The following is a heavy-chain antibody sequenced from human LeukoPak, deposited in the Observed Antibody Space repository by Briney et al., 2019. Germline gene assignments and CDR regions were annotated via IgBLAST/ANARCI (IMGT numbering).Heavy chain of an antibody. J-gene: IGHJ4*02. Sequence: SETLSLTCTVSGGSISSYYCSWIRKPPGKGLEWIGYINYSGSTNYNPSLKSRVTISVDTSKNQFSLRLSSVTDADTAVYYCARDDYYGPGNYYSNFDSWGQGTLVTVSS. CDR3: ARDDYYGPGNYYSNFDS. CDR1: GGSISSYY. D-gene: IGHD3-10*01. CDR2: INYSGST. V-gene: IGHV4-59*01.